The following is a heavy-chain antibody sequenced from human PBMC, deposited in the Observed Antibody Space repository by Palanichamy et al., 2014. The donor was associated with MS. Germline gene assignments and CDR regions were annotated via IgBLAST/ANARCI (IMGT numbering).Heavy chain of an antibody. CDR3: ARDHYDSSGYYHYFDY. Sequence: GEGVDQPGRSLRLSCAASGFTFSSYTIHWVRQAPGKGLEWVAVISYDGSNKYYAESVKGRFTISRDNSKNTLYLQMNSLRDEDTAMYYCARDHYDSSGYYHYFDYWGQRTLVTVSS. V-gene: IGHV3-30-3*01. CDR1: GFTFSSYT. CDR2: ISYDGSNK. J-gene: IGHJ4*02. D-gene: IGHD3-22*01.